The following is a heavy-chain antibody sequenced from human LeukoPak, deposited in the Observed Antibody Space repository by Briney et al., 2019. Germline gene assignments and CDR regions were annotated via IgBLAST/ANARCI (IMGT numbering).Heavy chain of an antibody. CDR3: ARDGVGFGELSPFDY. D-gene: IGHD3-10*01. J-gene: IGHJ4*02. Sequence: SQTLSLTCTVSGGSICSGDYYWSWIRQPPGKGLEWIGYIYYSGSTYYNPSLKSRVTISVDTSKNQFSLQLSSVTAADTAVYYCARDGVGFGELSPFDYWGQGTLVTVSS. CDR2: IYYSGST. V-gene: IGHV4-30-4*08. CDR1: GGSICSGDYY.